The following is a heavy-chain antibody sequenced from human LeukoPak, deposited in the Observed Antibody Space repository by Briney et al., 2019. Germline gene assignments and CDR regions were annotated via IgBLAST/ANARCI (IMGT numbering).Heavy chain of an antibody. J-gene: IGHJ6*02. Sequence: PSETLSLTCAVYGGSFSGYYWSWIRQPPGKGLEWNGEINHSGSTNYNPFLKSRVTISVDTSKNQFSLKLSSVTAADTAVYYCATRTYYYGMDVWGQGTTVTVSS. CDR1: GGSFSGYY. CDR2: INHSGST. CDR3: ATRTYYYGMDV. D-gene: IGHD1-1*01. V-gene: IGHV4-34*01.